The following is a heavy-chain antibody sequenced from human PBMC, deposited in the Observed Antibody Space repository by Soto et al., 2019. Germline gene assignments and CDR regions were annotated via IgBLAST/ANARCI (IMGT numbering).Heavy chain of an antibody. CDR3: ARAVNSGYYYDH. V-gene: IGHV3-53*01. CDR2: IYSGGST. D-gene: IGHD5-12*01. Sequence: QTGGSLRLSCAASGFTVSSNYMSWVRQAPGKGLEWVSVIYSGGSTYYADSVKGRFTISRDNSKNTLYLQMNSLRVEDTAVYYCARAVNSGYYYDHWGQGTLVTVSS. CDR1: GFTVSSNY. J-gene: IGHJ4*02.